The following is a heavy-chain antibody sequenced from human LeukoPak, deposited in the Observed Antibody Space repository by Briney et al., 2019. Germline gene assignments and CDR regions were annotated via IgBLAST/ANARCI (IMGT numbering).Heavy chain of an antibody. CDR1: GDSVSSNSAA. CDR2: TYYRSKWYN. CDR3: TRGAPVGSSREFDY. J-gene: IGHJ4*02. D-gene: IGHD5-24*01. V-gene: IGHV6-1*01. Sequence: SQTLSLTFDISGDSVSSNSAAWNWLRQSPLRGLEWLGRTYYRSKWYNDYAVSVKSRITINPDTSKNQFSPQLNSVTPEDTAVYYCTRGAPVGSSREFDYWGQGTLVTVSS.